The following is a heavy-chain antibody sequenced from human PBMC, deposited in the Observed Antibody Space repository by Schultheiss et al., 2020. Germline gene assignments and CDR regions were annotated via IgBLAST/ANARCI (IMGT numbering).Heavy chain of an antibody. CDR3: ARSQSIAAAGDYYYYYGMDV. V-gene: IGHV3-23*01. Sequence: LSLTCAASGFTFSSYALSWVRQAPGKGLEWVSAISGSGGSTYYADSVKGRFTISRDNAKNSLYLQMNSLRAEDTALYYCARSQSIAAAGDYYYYYGMDVWGQGTTVTVSS. CDR1: GFTFSSYA. D-gene: IGHD6-13*01. CDR2: ISGSGGST. J-gene: IGHJ6*02.